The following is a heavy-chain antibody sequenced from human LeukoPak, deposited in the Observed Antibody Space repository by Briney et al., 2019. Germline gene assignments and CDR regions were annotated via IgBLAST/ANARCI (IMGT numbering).Heavy chain of an antibody. CDR3: WIFGVVMGYSSSWYRDY. CDR1: GFTFSDYY. D-gene: IGHD6-13*01. J-gene: IGHJ4*02. V-gene: IGHV3-11*06. CDR2: ISSSSSYI. Sequence: GGSLRLSCAASGFTFSDYYMSWVRQAPGKGLEWVSSISSSSSYIYYADSVKGRFTISRDNAKNSLYLQMNSLRAEDTAVYFCWIFGVVMGYSSSWYRDYWGQGTLVTVSS.